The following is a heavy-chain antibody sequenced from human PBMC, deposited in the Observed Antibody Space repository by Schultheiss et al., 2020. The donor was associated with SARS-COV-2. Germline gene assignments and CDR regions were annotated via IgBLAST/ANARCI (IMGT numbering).Heavy chain of an antibody. CDR3: ARDPNHPAPYFDL. J-gene: IGHJ2*01. Sequence: SETLSLTCTVSGGSISSGDYYWSWIRQPPGKGLEWIGYIYYSGSTNYNPSLKSRVTISVDTSKNQFSLKLSSVTAADTAVYYCARDPNHPAPYFDLWGRGTLVTVSS. CDR1: GGSISSGDYY. CDR2: IYYSGST. D-gene: IGHD1-14*01. V-gene: IGHV4-30-4*01.